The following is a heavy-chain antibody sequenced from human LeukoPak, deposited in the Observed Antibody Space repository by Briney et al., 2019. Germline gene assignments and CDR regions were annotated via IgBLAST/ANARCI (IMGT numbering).Heavy chain of an antibody. D-gene: IGHD1-26*01. CDR2: ISYDGSNK. CDR1: GFTFSSYA. Sequence: GSLRLSCAASGFTFSSYAMHWVRQAPGKGLEWVAVISYDGSNKYYADSVKGRFTISRDNSKNTLYLQMNSLRAEDTAVYYCARDSNVGAPIGSFDYWGQGTLVTVSS. V-gene: IGHV3-30-3*01. CDR3: ARDSNVGAPIGSFDY. J-gene: IGHJ4*02.